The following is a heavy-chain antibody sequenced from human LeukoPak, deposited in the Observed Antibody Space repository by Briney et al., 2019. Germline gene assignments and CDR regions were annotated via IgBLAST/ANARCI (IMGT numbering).Heavy chain of an antibody. J-gene: IGHJ5*02. CDR1: GYTFTSYY. V-gene: IGHV1-46*01. CDR2: INPSGGST. Sequence: ASVKVSCKASGYTFTSYYMHWVRQAPGQGIEWMGIINPSGGSTSYAQKFQGRVTMTRDTSTSTAFMELRGLRSDDTAVYYCARDSGVYNWFDPWGQGTLVIVSS. D-gene: IGHD2-8*01. CDR3: ARDSGVYNWFDP.